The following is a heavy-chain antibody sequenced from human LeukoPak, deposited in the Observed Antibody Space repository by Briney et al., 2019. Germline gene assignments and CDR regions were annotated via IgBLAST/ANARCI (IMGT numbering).Heavy chain of an antibody. CDR3: ARVEDIVLMAFDY. CDR2: INPNSGGT. Sequence: APVKVSCKASGYTFTGYYMHWVRQAPGQGLEWMGWINPNSGGTNYAQKFQGRVTMTRDTSISTAYMELSRLRSDDTAVYYCARVEDIVLMAFDYWGQGTLVTVSS. D-gene: IGHD2-8*01. CDR1: GYTFTGYY. J-gene: IGHJ4*02. V-gene: IGHV1-2*02.